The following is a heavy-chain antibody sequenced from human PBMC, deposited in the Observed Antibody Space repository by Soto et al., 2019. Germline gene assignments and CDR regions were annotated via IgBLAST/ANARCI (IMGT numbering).Heavy chain of an antibody. V-gene: IGHV1-8*01. Sequence: GASVKVSCTASGSAFTSYDINWVRQATGQGLEWMGWMNPNSGNTGYAQKFQCRVTMTRNTSISTAYMELSSLRSEDTAVYYCARARRHIVVVTAEYYFDYWGQGTLVTVSS. CDR1: GSAFTSYD. CDR2: MNPNSGNT. J-gene: IGHJ4*02. CDR3: ARARRHIVVVTAEYYFDY. D-gene: IGHD2-21*02.